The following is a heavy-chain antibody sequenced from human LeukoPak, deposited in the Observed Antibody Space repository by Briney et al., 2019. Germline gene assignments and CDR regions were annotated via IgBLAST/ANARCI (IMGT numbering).Heavy chain of an antibody. CDR1: GGSISSSSYY. CDR2: IYYSGST. D-gene: IGHD1-26*01. V-gene: IGHV4-39*01. J-gene: IGHJ4*02. CDR3: AGLGGADGRRTYGREFDY. Sequence: SETLSLTCTVSGGSISSSSYYWGWIRQPPGKGPEWIGSIYYSGSTYYNPSLNSRVTISVDTSKNQFSLKLSSVTTADTAVYYCAGLGGADGRRTYGREFDYWGQGTLVTVSS.